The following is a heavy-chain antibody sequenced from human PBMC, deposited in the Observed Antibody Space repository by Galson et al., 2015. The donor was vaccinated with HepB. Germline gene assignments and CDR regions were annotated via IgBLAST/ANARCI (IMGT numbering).Heavy chain of an antibody. CDR1: GFTFTNYA. D-gene: IGHD3-22*01. J-gene: IGHJ4*02. CDR2: VSDSGGST. V-gene: IGHV3-23*01. Sequence: SLRLSCAASGFTFTNYAMSWVRQGPGKGLEWVSAVSDSGGSTFYADSVKGRFTISRDNSRNTLYLQLNSLRVEDTAVYYCAKSPYDYDSAGYSSAIDYWGQGTLVAVSS. CDR3: AKSPYDYDSAGYSSAIDY.